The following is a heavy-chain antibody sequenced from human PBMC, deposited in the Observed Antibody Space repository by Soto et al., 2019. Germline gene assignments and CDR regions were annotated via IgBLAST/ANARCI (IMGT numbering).Heavy chain of an antibody. J-gene: IGHJ5*02. CDR1: GFTFSDYG. D-gene: IGHD6-19*01. CDR2: VSRRSSTI. Sequence: EVQLVESGGGLVQPGGSLRLSCTASGFTFSDYGMNWVRQAPGKGLEWLAYVSRRSSTISYADSVKGRFTISRDNVENSVFLQMNSLRDEDTAVYFCARDRGSNSAWYPWGQGTLVTVSS. CDR3: ARDRGSNSAWYP. V-gene: IGHV3-48*02.